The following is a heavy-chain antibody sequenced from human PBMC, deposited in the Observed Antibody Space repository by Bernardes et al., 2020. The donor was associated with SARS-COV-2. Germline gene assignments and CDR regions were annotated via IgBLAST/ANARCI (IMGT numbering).Heavy chain of an antibody. D-gene: IGHD5-12*01. CDR1: GFSFGDYA. CDR2: ISWNSGSI. CDR3: AKERTAGYESYGMDV. J-gene: IGHJ6*02. V-gene: IGHV3-9*01. Sequence: GGSLRLSCAASGFSFGDYAMQWVRQVPGKGLEWVSGISWNSGSIGYADSVKGRFTISRDNAKNSLYLQMNSLRAEDTALYYCAKERTAGYESYGMDVWGQGTTVTVS.